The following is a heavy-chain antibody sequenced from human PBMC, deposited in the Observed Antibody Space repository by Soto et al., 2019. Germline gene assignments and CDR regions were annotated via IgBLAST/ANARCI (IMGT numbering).Heavy chain of an antibody. CDR3: ARDRRLGGVVVVAATPLDY. J-gene: IGHJ4*02. V-gene: IGHV3-21*01. CDR2: ISSSSSYI. D-gene: IGHD2-15*01. Sequence: PGGSLRLSCAASGFTFSSYSMNWVRQAPGKGLEWVSSISSSSSYIYYADSVKGRFTISRDNAKNSLYLQMNSLRAEDTAVHYCARDRRLGGVVVVAATPLDYWGQGTLVTVSS. CDR1: GFTFSSYS.